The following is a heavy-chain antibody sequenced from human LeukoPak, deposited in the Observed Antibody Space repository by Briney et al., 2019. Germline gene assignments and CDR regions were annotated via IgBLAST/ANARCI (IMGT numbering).Heavy chain of an antibody. CDR3: ARALVPAAIAQFDY. Sequence: GASVKVSCKASGYTFTSHGISWVRQAPGQGLEWMGWISAYNGNTNYARKLQGRVTMTTDTSTSTAYMELRSLRSDDTAVYYCARALVPAAIAQFDYWGQGTLVTVSS. CDR2: ISAYNGNT. V-gene: IGHV1-18*01. J-gene: IGHJ4*02. CDR1: GYTFTSHG. D-gene: IGHD2-2*02.